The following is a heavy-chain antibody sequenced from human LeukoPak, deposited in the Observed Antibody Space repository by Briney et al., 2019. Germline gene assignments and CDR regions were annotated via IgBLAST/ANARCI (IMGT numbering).Heavy chain of an antibody. V-gene: IGHV4-59*08. CDR2: IYYSGST. J-gene: IGHJ5*02. CDR3: ARGLVPSAIGSSWFDP. CDR1: GGSISSYY. Sequence: SETLSLTCTVSGGSISSYYWSWIRQPPGKGLEWIGYIYYSGSTNYNPSLKSRATISMDTSRTQFSLKLSSVTAADTAVYYCARGLVPSAIGSSWFDPWGQGTLVTVSS. D-gene: IGHD2-2*01.